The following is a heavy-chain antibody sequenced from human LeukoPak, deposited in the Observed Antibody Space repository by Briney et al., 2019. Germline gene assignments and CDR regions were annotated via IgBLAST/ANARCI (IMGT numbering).Heavy chain of an antibody. J-gene: IGHJ4*02. D-gene: IGHD4-17*01. CDR2: FDPEDGET. CDR1: GYTLTELS. Sequence: ASVKVSCKVSGYTLTELSMHWVRQAPGKGLEWMGGFDPEDGETIYAQKFQGRVTMTEDTSTDTAYMELSSLRSEDTAVYYCATFSPSGVTTVYYFDYWGRGTLVTVSS. CDR3: ATFSPSGVTTVYYFDY. V-gene: IGHV1-24*01.